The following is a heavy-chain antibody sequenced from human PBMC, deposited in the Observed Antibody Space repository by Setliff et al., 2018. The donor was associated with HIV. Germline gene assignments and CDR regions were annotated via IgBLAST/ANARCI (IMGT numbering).Heavy chain of an antibody. CDR3: AKGAGFYGDYTFDY. Sequence: GGSLRLSCAASGFTFSSYMMNWVRQAPGKGLEWVSGISDSGGSTYYADSVKGRFTISRDNSKNTLNLQMNSLRAEDTAVYYCAKGAGFYGDYTFDYWGQGHLVTVSS. CDR2: ISDSGGST. J-gene: IGHJ4*02. CDR1: GFTFSSYM. D-gene: IGHD4-17*01. V-gene: IGHV3-23*01.